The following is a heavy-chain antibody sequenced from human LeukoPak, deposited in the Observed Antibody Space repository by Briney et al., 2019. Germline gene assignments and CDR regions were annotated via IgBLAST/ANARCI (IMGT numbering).Heavy chain of an antibody. CDR3: ARGEWVRRDGYSSFGY. CDR1: GYTFTSYG. Sequence: ASVKVSCKASGYTFTSYGISWVRQAPGQGPEGMGWISSYNGNTNYEQKRQGTVTMTTDTTTSTAYMELRSLRSDDTAVYYCARGEWVRRDGYSSFGYSGQRTPGSASS. V-gene: IGHV1-18*01. J-gene: IGHJ4*02. CDR2: ISSYNGNT. D-gene: IGHD5-24*01.